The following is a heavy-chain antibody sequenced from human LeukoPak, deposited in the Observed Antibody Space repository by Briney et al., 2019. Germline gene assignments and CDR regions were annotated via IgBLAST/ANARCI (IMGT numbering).Heavy chain of an antibody. V-gene: IGHV3-23*01. D-gene: IGHD6-19*01. CDR3: ARDKRAVAGTNIIPDAFDI. CDR1: RFTFSSYA. Sequence: GGSLRLSCAASRFTFSSYAMSWVRQAPGKGLERVSAISGSGGSTYYADSVKGRFTISRDNAKNSLYLQMNSLRAEDTAVYYCARDKRAVAGTNIIPDAFDIWGQGTMVTVSS. J-gene: IGHJ3*02. CDR2: ISGSGGST.